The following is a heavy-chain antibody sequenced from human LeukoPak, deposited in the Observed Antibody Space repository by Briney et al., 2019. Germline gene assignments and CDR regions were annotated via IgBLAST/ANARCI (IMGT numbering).Heavy chain of an antibody. V-gene: IGHV3-30*04. CDR1: GFTFSSYA. CDR2: ISYDGSNK. J-gene: IGHJ4*02. Sequence: PGRSLRLSCAASGFTFSSYAMHWVRQAPGKGLEWVAVISYDGSNKYYADSVKGRFTISRDNSKNTLYLQMNSLRAEDTVVYYCARDGPYGDYGSLDYWGQGTLVTVSS. D-gene: IGHD4-17*01. CDR3: ARDGPYGDYGSLDY.